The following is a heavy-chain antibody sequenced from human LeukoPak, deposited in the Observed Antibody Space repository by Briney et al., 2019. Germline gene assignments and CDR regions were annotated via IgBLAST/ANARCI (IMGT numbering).Heavy chain of an antibody. Sequence: ASVKVSCKTSGYTFSSSGITWVRQAPGQGLEWMGWISAYNGNKNYAQEFQGRLTMTTDTSTSTAYMDLRSLRSDDTAVYFCARDVYYYDSSPYYYFDHWGQGTLVAVSS. J-gene: IGHJ4*02. D-gene: IGHD3-22*01. CDR2: ISAYNGNK. CDR1: GYTFSSSG. CDR3: ARDVYYYDSSPYYYFDH. V-gene: IGHV1-18*01.